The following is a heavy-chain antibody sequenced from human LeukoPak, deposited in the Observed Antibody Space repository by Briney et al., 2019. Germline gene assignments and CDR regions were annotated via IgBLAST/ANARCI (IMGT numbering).Heavy chain of an antibody. Sequence: QPGGSLRLSCAASGFTFSSNGMHWVRQAPGKGLEWVSFIRYDGSNKYYADSVKGRFTISRDNSKNTLYLQMNSLRAEDTAVYYCAKEVWRWDEYYYGMDVWGQGTTVTVSS. CDR2: IRYDGSNK. CDR3: AKEVWRWDEYYYGMDV. V-gene: IGHV3-30*02. J-gene: IGHJ6*02. D-gene: IGHD1-26*01. CDR1: GFTFSSNG.